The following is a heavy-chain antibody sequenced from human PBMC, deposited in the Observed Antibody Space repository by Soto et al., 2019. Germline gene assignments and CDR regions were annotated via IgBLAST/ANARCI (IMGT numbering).Heavy chain of an antibody. J-gene: IGHJ1*01. Sequence: PGGSLRLSCSASGFTFSSYAMHWVRQAPGKGLEYASGISSNGGTTYYVDSVKGRFIISRDNSKNTLYLQMTSLKTEDTAVYYCVKDPGAVTGGEYFQHWGRGTLVTVSS. CDR2: ISSNGGTT. V-gene: IGHV3-64D*06. D-gene: IGHD6-19*01. CDR3: VKDPGAVTGGEYFQH. CDR1: GFTFSSYA.